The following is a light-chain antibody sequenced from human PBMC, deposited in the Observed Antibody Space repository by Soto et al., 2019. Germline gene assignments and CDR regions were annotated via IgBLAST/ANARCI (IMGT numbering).Light chain of an antibody. V-gene: IGKV1-5*03. CDR1: QSISSW. CDR3: QHYNSYS. Sequence: DIQMTQSPSTLSASVGDRVTITCRASQSISSWLAWYRQKPGKAPKLLIYKASSLESGVPSRFSGSGSGTEFTLTISSLQPDDFATYYCQHYNSYSFGGGTKVDIK. CDR2: KAS. J-gene: IGKJ4*01.